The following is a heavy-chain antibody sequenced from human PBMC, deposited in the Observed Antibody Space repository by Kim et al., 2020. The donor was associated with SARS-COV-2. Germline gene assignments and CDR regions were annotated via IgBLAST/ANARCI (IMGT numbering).Heavy chain of an antibody. D-gene: IGHD3-9*01. CDR3: ASLPPLVRYFDWLSPPHHYYDGMDV. CDR1: GGSISSSSYY. CDR2: IYYSGGT. V-gene: IGHV4-39*01. Sequence: SETLSLTCTVSGGSISSSSYYWGWIRQPPGKGLEWIGSIYYSGGTYYNPSLKSRVTISVDTSKNQFSLKLSSVTDADTAVYYCASLPPLVRYFDWLSPPHHYYDGMDVWGHGTTVTVSS. J-gene: IGHJ6*02.